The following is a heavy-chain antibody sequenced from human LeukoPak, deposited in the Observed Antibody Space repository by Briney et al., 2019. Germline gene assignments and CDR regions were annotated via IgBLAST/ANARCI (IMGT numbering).Heavy chain of an antibody. D-gene: IGHD6-13*01. V-gene: IGHV3-48*03. CDR2: ISSSGSTI. CDR3: AREVAAGGKKALDI. CDR1: GFTFSSYE. Sequence: GGSLRLSCAASGFTFSSYEMNWVRQAPGKGLEWVSYISSSGSTIYYADSVKGRFTISRDNAKNSLYLQMNSLRAEDTAVYYCAREVAAGGKKALDIWGQGTMVTVSS. J-gene: IGHJ3*02.